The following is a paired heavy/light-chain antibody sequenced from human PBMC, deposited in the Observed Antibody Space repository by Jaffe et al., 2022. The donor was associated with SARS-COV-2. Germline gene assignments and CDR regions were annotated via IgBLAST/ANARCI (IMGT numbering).Light chain of an antibody. CDR1: QTINTY. J-gene: IGKJ2*01. CDR3: QQSYIAPYT. V-gene: IGKV1-39*01. CDR2: TAS. Sequence: DIQMTQSPSSLSTSVGDRVTITCRASQTINTYLNWYQQKPGGAPKVLIYTASSLQTGVPPRFSGSGSGTEFTLTITSLQPDDFATYYCQQSYIAPYTFGQGTKLEI.
Heavy chain of an antibody. V-gene: IGHV4-34*02. J-gene: IGHJ5*02. CDR1: GESLSGFY. Sequence: QVQLQQWGAGLLKPSETLSLTCAVYGESLSGFYWSWIRQTPERGLEWIGDMSAAGSTKSTASLKSRVTLSVDTSKNEFSLRLNSVTAADTAMYYCARGVGWGSISAWFDPWGQGTPVIVSS. D-gene: IGHD3-16*01. CDR3: ARGVGWGSISAWFDP. CDR2: MSAAGST.